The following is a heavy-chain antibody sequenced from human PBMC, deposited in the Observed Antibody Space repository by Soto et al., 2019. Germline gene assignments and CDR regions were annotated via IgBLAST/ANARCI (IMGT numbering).Heavy chain of an antibody. V-gene: IGHV3-7*01. CDR2: IDQHGTEE. CDR3: ATGPLEY. J-gene: IGHJ4*01. CDR1: GFHFSRYW. Sequence: PCGPLRLSCADSGFHFSRYWMNWVRQAPGKGLEWVANIDQHGTEEYYVDSMEGRFTISRDNAKNSVFLQMNGLRAEDTAVYYCATGPLEYWGHGDLVTVSA.